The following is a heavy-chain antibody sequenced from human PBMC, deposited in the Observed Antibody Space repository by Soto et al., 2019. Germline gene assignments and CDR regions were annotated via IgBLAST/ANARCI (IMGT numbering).Heavy chain of an antibody. V-gene: IGHV3-23*01. J-gene: IGHJ3*02. D-gene: IGHD2-8*02. Sequence: GGSLRLSCAASGFTCSSYDMSWVRQAPGKGLEWVSTILVGGSTHYPDSVKGRFTISRDNSKNTVFLQMNSLTVGDTAMYYCAKATATGGGAFDICGQGTMVT. CDR1: GFTCSSYD. CDR3: AKATATGGGAFDI. CDR2: ILVGGST.